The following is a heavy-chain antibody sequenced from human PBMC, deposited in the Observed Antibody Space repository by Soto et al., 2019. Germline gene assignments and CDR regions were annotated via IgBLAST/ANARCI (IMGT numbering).Heavy chain of an antibody. D-gene: IGHD6-19*01. CDR2: ISYDGSNK. J-gene: IGHJ4*01. CDR1: GCTFSSYA. CDR3: AKYPPPSTWYSSGVFEN. Sequence: GGSLKLSCAASGCTFSSYAMHWVRQAPGKGLEWVAVISYDGSNKYYADSVKGRFTISRDNSKNTLYLQMNSLRAEDTAVYYCAKYPPPSTWYSSGVFENWEQGTLVTVSS. V-gene: IGHV3-30-3*02.